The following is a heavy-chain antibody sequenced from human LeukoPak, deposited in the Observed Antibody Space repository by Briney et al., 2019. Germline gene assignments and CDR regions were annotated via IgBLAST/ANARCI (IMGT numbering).Heavy chain of an antibody. J-gene: IGHJ3*02. D-gene: IGHD5-18*01. CDR2: IYYSGST. CDR3: ARWLTAMVRDAFDI. V-gene: IGHV4-59*08. CDR1: GGSISSYY. Sequence: SETLSLTCTVCGGSISSYYWSWIRQPPGKGLEWIGYIYYSGSTNYNPSLKSRVTISVDTSKNQFSLKLSSVTAADTAVYYCARWLTAMVRDAFDIWGQETMVTVSS.